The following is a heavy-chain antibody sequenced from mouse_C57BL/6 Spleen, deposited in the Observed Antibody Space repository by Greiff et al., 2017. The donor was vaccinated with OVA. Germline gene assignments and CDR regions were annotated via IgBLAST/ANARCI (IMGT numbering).Heavy chain of an antibody. V-gene: IGHV3-6*01. J-gene: IGHJ2*01. CDR3: ARGRASYFDY. CDR1: GYSITSGYY. CDR2: ISYDGSN. Sequence: EVKLMESGPGLVKPSQSLSLTCSVTGYSITSGYYWNWIRQFPGNKLEWMGYISYDGSNNYNPSLKNRISITRDTSKNQFFLKLNSVTTEDTATYYCARGRASYFDYWGQGTTLTVSS.